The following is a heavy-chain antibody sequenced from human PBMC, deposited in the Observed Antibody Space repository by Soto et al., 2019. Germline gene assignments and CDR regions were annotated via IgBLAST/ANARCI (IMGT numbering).Heavy chain of an antibody. CDR3: AKAYGSGNYYTLLDY. CDR1: GFTFSSYA. V-gene: IGHV3-23*01. J-gene: IGHJ4*02. Sequence: PGGSLRLSCAASGFTFSSYAMTWVRQAPGKGLEWVSGISGSGGSTYYADSVKGRFTISRDNSKNTLHLQMNSLRAEETALYYCAKAYGSGNYYTLLDYWGQGTLVTVSS. D-gene: IGHD3-10*01. CDR2: ISGSGGST.